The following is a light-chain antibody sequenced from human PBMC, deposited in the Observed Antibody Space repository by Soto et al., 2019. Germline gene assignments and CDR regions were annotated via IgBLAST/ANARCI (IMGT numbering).Light chain of an antibody. CDR3: QQSYSIPIT. CDR1: PSISSY. J-gene: IGKJ5*01. V-gene: IGKV1-39*01. CDR2: GAT. Sequence: DIQMTQSPSSLSASVGDRVTITCRASPSISSYLNWHQQKPGKAPKILMYGATSLQSGVPSRFSGSGSGTDFTLTISSLQPEDFATYYCQQSYSIPITFGQGTRLEIK.